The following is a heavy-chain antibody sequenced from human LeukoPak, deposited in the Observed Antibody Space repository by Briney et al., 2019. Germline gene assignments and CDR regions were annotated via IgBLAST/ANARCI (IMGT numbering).Heavy chain of an antibody. CDR1: GFTFSSYW. CDR2: ISGSGGST. Sequence: GGSLRLSCAASGFTFSSYWMSWVRQAPGKGLEWVSAISGSGGSTYYADSVKGRFTISRDNSKNTLYLQMNSLRAEDTAVYYCAKAPLPQQWLVYYFDYWGQGTLVTVSS. V-gene: IGHV3-23*01. D-gene: IGHD6-19*01. CDR3: AKAPLPQQWLVYYFDY. J-gene: IGHJ4*02.